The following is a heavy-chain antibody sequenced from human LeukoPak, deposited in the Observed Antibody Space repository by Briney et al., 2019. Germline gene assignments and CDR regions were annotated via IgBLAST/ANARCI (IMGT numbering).Heavy chain of an antibody. CDR3: ARELDGSGSFDY. J-gene: IGHJ4*02. D-gene: IGHD3-10*01. V-gene: IGHV3-64*02. CDR1: GCTFSRYT. CDR2: INSNGRST. Sequence: GGSLRLSCAASGCTFSRYTMHWVRQAPGKRLEYFSAINSNGRSTYYADSVKGRFTLSRDNSRNTLYLQMGSLRIEDTAVYYCARELDGSGSFDYWGQGTLVTVSS.